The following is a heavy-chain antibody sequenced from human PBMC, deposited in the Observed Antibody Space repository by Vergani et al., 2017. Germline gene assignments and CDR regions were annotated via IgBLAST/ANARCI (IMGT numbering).Heavy chain of an antibody. Sequence: QVQLVESGGGVVQPGRSLRLSCAASGFTFSSYGMHWVRQAPGKGLEWVAVIWYDGSNKYYAESVKGRFTISRDNSKNTLYLQMNSLRAEDTAVYYCARDLARPSNDAFDIWGQGTMVTVSS. J-gene: IGHJ3*02. CDR1: GFTFSSYG. CDR3: ARDLARPSNDAFDI. CDR2: IWYDGSNK. V-gene: IGHV3-33*01.